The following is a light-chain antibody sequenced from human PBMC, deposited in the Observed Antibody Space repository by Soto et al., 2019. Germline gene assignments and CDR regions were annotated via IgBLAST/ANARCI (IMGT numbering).Light chain of an antibody. CDR2: DVS. J-gene: IGLJ2*01. CDR1: SSDVGGYNY. Sequence: QSALTQPRSVSGSPGQSVTISCSGTSSDVGGYNYVSWYQQHPGKAPKLMIYDVSKRPSGVPDRFSGSKSGNTASLTISGLQVEDEADYYCSSYAGTYTVVFGGGTKVTVL. CDR3: SSYAGTYTVV. V-gene: IGLV2-11*01.